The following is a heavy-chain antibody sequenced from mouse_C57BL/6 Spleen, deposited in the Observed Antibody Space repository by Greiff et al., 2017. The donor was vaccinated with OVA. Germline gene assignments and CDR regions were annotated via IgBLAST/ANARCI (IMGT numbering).Heavy chain of an antibody. CDR2: IYPGDGDS. V-gene: IGHV1-80*01. J-gene: IGHJ1*03. D-gene: IGHD1-1*01. CDR3: AKGGSSPYWYFDV. Sequence: VMLVESGAELVKPGASVKISCKASGYAFSSYWMNWVKQRPGKGLEWIGQIYPGDGDSNYHGKFKGKATLTADKSYSTAYMQLSRLTSEDSAVYFCAKGGSSPYWYFDVWGTGTTVTVSS. CDR1: GYAFSSYW.